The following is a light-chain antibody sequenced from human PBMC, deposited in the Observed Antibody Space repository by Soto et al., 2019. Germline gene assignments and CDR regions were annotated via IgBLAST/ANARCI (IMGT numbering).Light chain of an antibody. CDR2: DVS. CDR3: SSYASGSTLV. CDR1: SSDIGAYTY. Sequence: QSALTQPASVSGSPGQSITISCTGTSSDIGAYTYGYWYQQHPGKAPKLMIYDVSNRPSGVSNRFSGSKSGNTASLTISGLQAEDEADYYCSSYASGSTLVFGTGTKLTVL. V-gene: IGLV2-14*03. J-gene: IGLJ1*01.